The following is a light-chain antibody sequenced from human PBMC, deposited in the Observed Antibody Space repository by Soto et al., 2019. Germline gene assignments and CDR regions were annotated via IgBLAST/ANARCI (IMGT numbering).Light chain of an antibody. V-gene: IGKV1-6*01. CDR1: QSISSY. CDR2: AAS. J-gene: IGKJ1*01. CDR3: LQGYNYPRT. Sequence: AIQMTQSPSSLSASVGDRVTITCRASQSISSYLNWYQQKPGKAPKLLIYAASSLQSGVPSRFSGSGSGTDFTLTISSLQPEDFATYYCLQGYNYPRTFGQGTKVDIK.